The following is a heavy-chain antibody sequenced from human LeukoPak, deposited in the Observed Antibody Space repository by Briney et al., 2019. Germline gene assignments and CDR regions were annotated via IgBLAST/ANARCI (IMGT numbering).Heavy chain of an antibody. V-gene: IGHV3-20*04. J-gene: IGHJ4*02. Sequence: GGSLRLSCAASGFTFDDYGMSWFRQAPGKGLEWFSGINWNGGSTGYADSVKGRFTISRDNAKNSLYLQMNSLRAEDTALYYCARVVEMATILYYFDYWGQGTLVTVSS. D-gene: IGHD5-24*01. CDR1: GFTFDDYG. CDR3: ARVVEMATILYYFDY. CDR2: INWNGGST.